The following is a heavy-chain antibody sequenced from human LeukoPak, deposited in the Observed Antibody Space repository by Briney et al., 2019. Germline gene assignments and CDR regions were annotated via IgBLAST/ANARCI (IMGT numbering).Heavy chain of an antibody. CDR2: ISSSSSTI. D-gene: IGHD3-22*01. Sequence: GGSLRLSCAASGFSLSSYWMTWVRQAPGKGLEWVSYISSSSSTIYYADSVKGRFTISRDNAKNSLYLQMNSLRAEDTAVYYCARDTRHYYDSSGSGYWGQGTLVTVSS. V-gene: IGHV3-48*01. CDR1: GFSLSSYW. J-gene: IGHJ4*02. CDR3: ARDTRHYYDSSGSGY.